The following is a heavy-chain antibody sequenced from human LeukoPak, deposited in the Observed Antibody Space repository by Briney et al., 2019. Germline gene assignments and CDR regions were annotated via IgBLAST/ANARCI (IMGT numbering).Heavy chain of an antibody. D-gene: IGHD6-13*01. CDR3: ARDQTDSSSWYFSYYMDV. CDR2: IYSGGST. V-gene: IGHV3-66*02. Sequence: GGSLRLSCAASGFTVSSNYMSWVRQAPGKGLEWVSVIYSGGSTYYADSVKGRFTISRDNSKNTLYLQMNNLRAEDTAVYCCARDQTDSSSWYFSYYMDVWGRGTTVTVSS. CDR1: GFTVSSNY. J-gene: IGHJ6*03.